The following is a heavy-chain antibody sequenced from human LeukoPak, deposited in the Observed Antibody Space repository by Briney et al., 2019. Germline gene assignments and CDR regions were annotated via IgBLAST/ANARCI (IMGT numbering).Heavy chain of an antibody. V-gene: IGHV4-38-2*02. CDR2: IYHSGST. J-gene: IGHJ4*02. CDR1: GYSISSGYY. CDR3: AYDSSGYASDY. Sequence: SETLSLTCTVSGYSISSGYYWGWIRQPPGEGLEWIGSIYHSGSTNYNPSLKSRVTISVDTSKNQFSLKLSSVTAADTAVYYCAYDSSGYASDYWGQGTLVTVSS. D-gene: IGHD3-22*01.